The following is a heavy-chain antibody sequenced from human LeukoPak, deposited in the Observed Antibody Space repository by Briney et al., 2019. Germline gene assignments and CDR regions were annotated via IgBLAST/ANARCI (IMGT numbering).Heavy chain of an antibody. D-gene: IGHD3-10*01. Sequence: GGSLRLSCAASGFTFSSYSMNWVRQAPGKGLELVSSISSSSSYIYYADSVKGRFTISRDNAKNSLYLQMNSLRAEDTAVYYCARATESPTVWFGELGLDYWGQGTLVTVSS. CDR1: GFTFSSYS. J-gene: IGHJ4*02. CDR3: ARATESPTVWFGELGLDY. V-gene: IGHV3-21*01. CDR2: ISSSSSYI.